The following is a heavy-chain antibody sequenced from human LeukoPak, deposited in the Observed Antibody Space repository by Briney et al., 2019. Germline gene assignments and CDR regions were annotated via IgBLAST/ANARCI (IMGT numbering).Heavy chain of an antibody. CDR1: GYTFTGYY. CDR2: INPNSGGT. V-gene: IGHV1-2*02. D-gene: IGHD2-2*02. Sequence: ASVTVSCKASGYTFTGYYMHWVRQAPGQGLEWMGWINPNSGGTNYAQKFQGRVTMTRDTSISTAYMELSRLRSDDTAVYYCARNVVPAAIYNWFDPWGQGTLVTVSS. J-gene: IGHJ5*02. CDR3: ARNVVPAAIYNWFDP.